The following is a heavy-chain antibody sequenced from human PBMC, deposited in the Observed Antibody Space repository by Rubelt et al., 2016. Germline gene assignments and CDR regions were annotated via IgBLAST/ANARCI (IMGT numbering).Heavy chain of an antibody. CDR3: ARDYYGDPFDY. J-gene: IGHJ4*02. CDR2: VGTDGGGT. CDR1: GFTFSSYG. D-gene: IGHD4-17*01. Sequence: QVQLVESGGGVVQPGRSLRLSCAASGFTFSSYGMHWVRQAPGKGLEWVSVVGTDGGGTLYADSVKGRFPVSRDNSKNTLYLQMNSLRAEDTAIYYCARDYYGDPFDYWGQGTPVTVSS. V-gene: IGHV3-NL1*01.